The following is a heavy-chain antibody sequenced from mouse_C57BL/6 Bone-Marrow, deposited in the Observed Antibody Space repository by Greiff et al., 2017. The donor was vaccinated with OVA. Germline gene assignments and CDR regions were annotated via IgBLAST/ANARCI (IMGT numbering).Heavy chain of an antibody. CDR1: GFTFSDYY. Sequence: EVMLVESEGGLVQPGSSMKLSCTASGFTFSDYYMAWVRQVPEKGLEWVANINYDGSSTYYLDSLKSRFIISRDNAKNILYLQMSSLKSEDTATYYCARYDSWFAYWGKGTLVTVSA. D-gene: IGHD2-4*01. CDR2: INYDGSST. CDR3: ARYDSWFAY. J-gene: IGHJ3*01. V-gene: IGHV5-16*01.